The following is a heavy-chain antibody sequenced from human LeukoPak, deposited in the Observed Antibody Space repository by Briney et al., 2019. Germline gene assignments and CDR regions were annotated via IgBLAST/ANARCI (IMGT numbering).Heavy chain of an antibody. Sequence: VASVKVSCKASGDTFTSYAISWVRQAPGQGLEWMGWIISILGRTNYAQKLQGRVTITADTSTSTAYMELRSLRSDDTAVYYCARDFSGGAWGQGTLVTVSS. D-gene: IGHD3-10*01. V-gene: IGHV1-69*10. CDR2: IISILGRT. CDR3: ARDFSGGA. J-gene: IGHJ4*02. CDR1: GDTFTSYA.